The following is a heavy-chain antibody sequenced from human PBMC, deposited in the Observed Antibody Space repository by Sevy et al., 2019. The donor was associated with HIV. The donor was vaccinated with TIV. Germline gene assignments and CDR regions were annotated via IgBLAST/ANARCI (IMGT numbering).Heavy chain of an antibody. CDR2: IGSDGETT. Sequence: GGSLRLSCAASGFPFSSYSFYWVRQAPGKGLEYVSAIGSDGETTLYASTVKGRFTISRDNSKNTVFLQMGIQRSEDMGVYYCARERGTYHAFDLWGRGTMVTVSS. CDR1: GFPFSSYS. D-gene: IGHD3-16*01. V-gene: IGHV3-64*01. CDR3: ARERGTYHAFDL. J-gene: IGHJ3*01.